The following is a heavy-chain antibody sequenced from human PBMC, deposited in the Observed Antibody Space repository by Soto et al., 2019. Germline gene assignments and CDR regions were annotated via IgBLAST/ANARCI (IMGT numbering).Heavy chain of an antibody. V-gene: IGHV3-53*01. CDR1: GLTISGKKY. J-gene: IGHJ3*01. Sequence: DVQLVESGGGLIQPWESLRLSCAAFGLTISGKKYVAWVRQAPGKGLEWVSALYDVDGSFYADSVTGRFTTSSDSSKTAVYLPMNDLRPDDTAVYYCATWHEREHAFDVWGPGTTGTISS. D-gene: IGHD1-1*01. CDR3: ATWHEREHAFDV. CDR2: LYDVDGS.